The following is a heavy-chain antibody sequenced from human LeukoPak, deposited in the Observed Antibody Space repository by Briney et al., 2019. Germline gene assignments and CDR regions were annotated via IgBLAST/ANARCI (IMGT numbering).Heavy chain of an antibody. CDR3: AREWSPGGFDP. V-gene: IGHV3-30*04. J-gene: IGHJ5*02. CDR1: GFTFSSYA. D-gene: IGHD2-8*01. CDR2: ISYDGSNK. Sequence: GGSLRLSCAASGFTFSSYAMHWVRQAPGKGLEWVAVISYDGSNKYYADSVKGRFTISRDNSKNTLYLQMNSLRAEDTAVYYCAREWSPGGFDPWGQGTLVTVSS.